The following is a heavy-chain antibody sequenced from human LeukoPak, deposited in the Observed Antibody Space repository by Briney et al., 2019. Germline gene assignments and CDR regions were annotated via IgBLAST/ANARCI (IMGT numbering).Heavy chain of an antibody. CDR2: INHSGST. J-gene: IGHJ4*02. Sequence: PSETLSLTCAVYGGSFSGYYWSWIRQPPGQGLEWIGEINHSGSTNYNPSLKSRVTISVDTSKNQFSLKLSSVTAADTAVYYCGRRGYYGSGSYYGSLKARYYFDYWGQGTLVTVSS. D-gene: IGHD3-10*01. CDR3: GRRGYYGSGSYYGSLKARYYFDY. CDR1: GGSFSGYY. V-gene: IGHV4-34*01.